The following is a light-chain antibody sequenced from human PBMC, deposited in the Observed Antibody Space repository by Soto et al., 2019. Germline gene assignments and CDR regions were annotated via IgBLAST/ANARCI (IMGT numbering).Light chain of an antibody. CDR1: QSVRSN. Sequence: EVELTQSPDILSVSPGETATLSCRASQSVRSNLAWYQQKPGQAPRLLIYGASTRATGIPARFSGSVSGREFTLTISSLQSEDFGLYYCQQYNIWPPLTFGGGTKVESK. V-gene: IGKV3-15*01. CDR2: GAS. CDR3: QQYNIWPPLT. J-gene: IGKJ4*01.